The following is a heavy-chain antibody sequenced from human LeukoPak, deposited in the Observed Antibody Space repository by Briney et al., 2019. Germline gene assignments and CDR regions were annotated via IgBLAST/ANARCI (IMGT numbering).Heavy chain of an antibody. CDR2: IIPIFGTA. Sequence: SVKVSCKASGGTFSSYAISWVRQAPGQGLEWMGRIIPIFGTANYARKFQGRVTITTDESTSTAYMELSSLRSEDTAVYYCARAGGRDGYNSPFDYWGQGTLVTVSS. CDR3: ARAGGRDGYNSPFDY. CDR1: GGTFSSYA. D-gene: IGHD5-24*01. V-gene: IGHV1-69*05. J-gene: IGHJ4*02.